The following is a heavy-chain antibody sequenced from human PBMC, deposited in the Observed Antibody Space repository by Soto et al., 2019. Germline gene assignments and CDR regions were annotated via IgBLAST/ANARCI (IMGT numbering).Heavy chain of an antibody. Sequence: QLQLQESGPGLVKPSETLSLTCTVSGGSISSSSYYWGWIRQPRGKGQEWIGSIYYSGSTYYNPSHKSRGAVSVATSKHQLSLKMSSVSAADTAVYYCARALITLVPEATWGKGPLVTVSS. CDR3: ARALITLVPEAT. CDR1: GGSISSSSYY. J-gene: IGHJ5*02. D-gene: IGHD3-10*01. CDR2: IYYSGST. V-gene: IGHV4-39*01.